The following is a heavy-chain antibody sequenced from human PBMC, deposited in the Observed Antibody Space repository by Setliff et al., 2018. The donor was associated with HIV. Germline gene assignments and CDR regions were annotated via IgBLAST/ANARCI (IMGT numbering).Heavy chain of an antibody. V-gene: IGHV4-39*01. CDR2: IYYSGST. CDR1: GGSISSTSHY. CDR3: ARHVGRLLDRYAFDI. D-gene: IGHD1-26*01. Sequence: PSETLSLTCIVSGGSISSTSHYWGWVRQPPGKGLEWIGTIYYSGSTYYNSSLKSRVTMSVDTSKNLFSLMLSSVTAADTAVYYCARHVGRLLDRYAFDIWGQGTMVTVSS. J-gene: IGHJ3*02.